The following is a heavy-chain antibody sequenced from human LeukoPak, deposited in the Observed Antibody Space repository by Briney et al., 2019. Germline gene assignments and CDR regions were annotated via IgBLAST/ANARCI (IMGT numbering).Heavy chain of an antibody. V-gene: IGHV1-69*04. CDR1: GGTFSSYA. CDR2: IIPILGIA. D-gene: IGHD2-2*01. Sequence: GASVKVSCKASGGTFSSYAISWVRQAPGQGLEWMGRIIPILGIANYAQKFQGRVTITADKSTSTAYMELSSLRSEDTAVYYCARSTQPNYCSSTSCYLYYYGMDVWGQGTTVTVSS. CDR3: ARSTQPNYCSSTSCYLYYYGMDV. J-gene: IGHJ6*02.